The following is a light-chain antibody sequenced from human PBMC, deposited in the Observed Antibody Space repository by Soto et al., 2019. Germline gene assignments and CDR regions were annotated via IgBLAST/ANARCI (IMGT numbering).Light chain of an antibody. CDR3: QQRTNWPLT. Sequence: EIVLTQSPATLSLSPGERATLSCRASQTISSYLAWYQQKPGQAPRLLIYDASNRAAGIPARFSGFGSGTAFTLTISSLEPEDVAIYYCQQRTNWPLTFGGGTNVEIK. J-gene: IGKJ4*01. CDR2: DAS. CDR1: QTISSY. V-gene: IGKV3-11*01.